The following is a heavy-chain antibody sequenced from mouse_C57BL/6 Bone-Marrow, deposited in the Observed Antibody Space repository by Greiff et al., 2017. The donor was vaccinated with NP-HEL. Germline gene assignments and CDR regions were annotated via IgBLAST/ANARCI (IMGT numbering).Heavy chain of an antibody. CDR1: GFSFNTYA. D-gene: IGHD1-1*01. J-gene: IGHJ1*03. V-gene: IGHV10-1*01. CDR3: VRRSTTVVDWYFDV. Sequence: EVQLVESGGGLVQPKGSLKLSCAASGFSFNTYAMNWVRQAPGKGLEWVTRIRSKSNNYATYYADSVKDRFTISRDDSESMLYLQMNNLKTEDTAMYYCVRRSTTVVDWYFDVWGTGTTVTVSS. CDR2: IRSKSNNYAT.